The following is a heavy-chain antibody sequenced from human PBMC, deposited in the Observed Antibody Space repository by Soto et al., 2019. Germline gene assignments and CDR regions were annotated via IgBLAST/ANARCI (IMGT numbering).Heavy chain of an antibody. D-gene: IGHD3-3*01. J-gene: IGHJ4*02. CDR2: IHYSGST. V-gene: IGHV4-59*08. CDR3: ARGHYDYWSGYFATIDY. CDR1: GGSISSYY. Sequence: SETLSLTCTVSGGSISSYYWSWIRQPPGRGLEWIGYIHYSGSTKYNPSLKSRVTISADTSKNQFSLKLSSVTAADTAVYYCARGHYDYWSGYFATIDYWGQGTRVTVSS.